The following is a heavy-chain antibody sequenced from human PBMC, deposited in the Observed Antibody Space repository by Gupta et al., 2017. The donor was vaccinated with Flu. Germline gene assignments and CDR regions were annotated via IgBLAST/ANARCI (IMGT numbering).Heavy chain of an antibody. V-gene: IGHV5-10-1*01. D-gene: IGHD3-3*02. CDR3: ARHGFVASVEEWFDP. CDR2: IDQSHCQT. Sequence: EVQLLQSGAEVKQPGESLRLSCQGSGYSFTNFWISWVRRMPGRGLEWMGRIDQSHCQTDDGPSFRGHVTISTGRSINTGHLQWSNLKASDTAIYFCARHGFVASVEEWFDPWGQGTQVTVSS. J-gene: IGHJ5*02. CDR1: GYSFTNFW.